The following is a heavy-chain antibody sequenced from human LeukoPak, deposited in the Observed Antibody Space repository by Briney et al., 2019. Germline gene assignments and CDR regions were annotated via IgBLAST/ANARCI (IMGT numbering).Heavy chain of an antibody. J-gene: IGHJ6*04. Sequence: PGGSLTLSCAASGFTVSSNYMSWVRQAPGKGREWVAFISYDGSNEYYADSVKGRFTISRDNPKNSLSLQMNSLRAEDTAVYYCAELGITMIGGVWGKGTTVTISS. CDR2: ISYDGSNE. D-gene: IGHD3-10*02. CDR1: GFTVSSNY. CDR3: AELGITMIGGV. V-gene: IGHV3-30*18.